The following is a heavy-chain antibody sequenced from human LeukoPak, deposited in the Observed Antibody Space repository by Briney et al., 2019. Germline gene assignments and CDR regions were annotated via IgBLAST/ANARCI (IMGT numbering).Heavy chain of an antibody. CDR1: GFTFSSYS. V-gene: IGHV3-21*01. J-gene: IGHJ5*02. Sequence: GGSLRLSCAASGFTFSSYSMNWVRQAPGKGLEWVSSISSSSSYIYYADSVKGRFTISRDNAKNSLYLQMNSLRAEDMAVYYCARETYCSGGSCYPAWGQGTLVTVSS. CDR2: ISSSSSYI. D-gene: IGHD2-15*01. CDR3: ARETYCSGGSCYPA.